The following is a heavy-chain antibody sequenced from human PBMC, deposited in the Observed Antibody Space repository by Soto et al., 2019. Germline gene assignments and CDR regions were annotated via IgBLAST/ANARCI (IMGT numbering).Heavy chain of an antibody. Sequence: QVQLVQSGAEMRKPGASVKVSCGTSGYTFASHYIHWVRQAPGQGLEWMGVINPTGGATSSAQKFQCRVTMTRDTSTSTVYMELTSLRSEDTAVYYCARGHSTSWNGALGYWGQGTLVTVSS. CDR2: INPTGGAT. D-gene: IGHD6-13*01. J-gene: IGHJ4*02. CDR3: ARGHSTSWNGALGY. V-gene: IGHV1-46*01. CDR1: GYTFASHY.